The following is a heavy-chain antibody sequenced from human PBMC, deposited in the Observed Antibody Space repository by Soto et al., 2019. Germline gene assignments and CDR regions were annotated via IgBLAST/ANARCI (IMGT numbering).Heavy chain of an antibody. CDR2: ISYDGSNK. D-gene: IGHD5-18*01. J-gene: IGHJ6*02. CDR1: GFTFSSYA. CDR3: ARGGPSNGYSYGPFGLVV. V-gene: IGHV3-30-3*01. Sequence: GGSLRLSCAASGFTFSSYAMHWVRQAPGKGLGWVAVISYDGSNKYYADSVKGRFTISRDNSKNTLYLQMNSLRAGDTAVYYCARGGPSNGYSYGPFGLVVWGQETTVTVSS.